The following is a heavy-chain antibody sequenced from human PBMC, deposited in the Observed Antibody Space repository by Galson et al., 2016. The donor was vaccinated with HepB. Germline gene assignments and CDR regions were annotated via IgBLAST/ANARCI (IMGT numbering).Heavy chain of an antibody. V-gene: IGHV1-46*01. CDR2: INPSGGST. D-gene: IGHD4/OR15-4a*01. CDR3: VRGGANGDY. Sequence: SVKVSCKASGYTFTDYYIHWVRQAPGQGLEWMGLINPSGGSTSYAQKFQGRVTMTRDRSTSTVYMELSSPRSEDTAVNYCVRGGANGDYWGQGALVTASS. CDR1: GYTFTDYY. J-gene: IGHJ4*02.